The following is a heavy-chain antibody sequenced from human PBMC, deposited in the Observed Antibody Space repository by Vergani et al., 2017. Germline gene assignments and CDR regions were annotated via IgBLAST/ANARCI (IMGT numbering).Heavy chain of an antibody. J-gene: IGHJ6*02. CDR2: ISYDGSNK. CDR3: AKEGRDGYKKPNRGYGMDV. Sequence: QVQLVESGGGVVQPGRSLRLSCAASGFTFSSYGMHWVRQAPGKGLEWVAVISYDGSNKYYADSVKGRFTISRDNSKNTLYLQMNSLRAEDTAVYYCAKEGRDGYKKPNRGYGMDVWGQGTTVTVSS. V-gene: IGHV3-30*18. D-gene: IGHD5-24*01. CDR1: GFTFSSYG.